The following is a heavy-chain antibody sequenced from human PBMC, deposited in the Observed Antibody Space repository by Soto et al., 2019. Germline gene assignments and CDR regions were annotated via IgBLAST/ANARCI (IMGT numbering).Heavy chain of an antibody. CDR2: ISSSSSTI. V-gene: IGHV3-48*01. D-gene: IGHD3-16*02. J-gene: IGHJ4*02. CDR3: ARTRIMITFGGVIVIREYYFDY. CDR1: GFTFSSYS. Sequence: GGSLRLSCAASGFTFSSYSMNWVRQAPGKGLEWVSYISSSSSTIYYADSVKGRFTISRDNSKNTLYLQMNSLRAEDTAVYYCARTRIMITFGGVIVIREYYFDYWGQGTLVTVSS.